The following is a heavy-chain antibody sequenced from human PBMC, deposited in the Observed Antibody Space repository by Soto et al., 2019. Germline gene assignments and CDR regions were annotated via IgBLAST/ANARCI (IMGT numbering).Heavy chain of an antibody. J-gene: IGHJ5*02. D-gene: IGHD6-13*01. CDR1: GGTFSSYA. CDR3: ARDLGEIAAAGSSDP. CDR2: IIPIFGTA. Sequence: SVKVSCKASGGTFSSYAISWVRQAPGQGLEWMGGIIPIFGTANYAQKFQGRVTITADESTSTAYMELSSLRSEDTAVYYCARDLGEIAAAGSSDPWGQGTLVTVSS. V-gene: IGHV1-69*13.